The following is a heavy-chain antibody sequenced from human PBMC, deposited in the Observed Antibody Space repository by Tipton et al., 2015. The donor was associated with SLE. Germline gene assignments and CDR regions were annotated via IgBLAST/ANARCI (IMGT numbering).Heavy chain of an antibody. D-gene: IGHD3-10*01. CDR1: GYSFTSYW. J-gene: IGHJ4*02. Sequence: QLVQSGAEVKKPGESLRISCKGSGYSFTSYWIGWVRQMPGKGLEWMGIIYPGDSDTKYSPSFQGQVTISADKSISTAYLQWSSLKASDTAMYYCARDPARGRYGSGSYWDFDYWGQGTLVTVSS. CDR2: IYPGDSDT. CDR3: ARDPARGRYGSGSYWDFDY. V-gene: IGHV5-51*01.